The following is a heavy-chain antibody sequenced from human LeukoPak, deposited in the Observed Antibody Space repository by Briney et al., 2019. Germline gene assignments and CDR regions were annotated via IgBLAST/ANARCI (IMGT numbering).Heavy chain of an antibody. V-gene: IGHV1-18*01. CDR2: ISAYNGNT. J-gene: IGHJ3*02. D-gene: IGHD2-8*01. Sequence: APVKVSCKASGYTFTSYGISWVRQAPGQGLEWMGWISAYNGNTNYAQKLQGRVTMTTDTSTSTAYMELRSLRSDDTAVYYCARVSMVWDAFDIWGQGAMVTVSS. CDR3: ARVSMVWDAFDI. CDR1: GYTFTSYG.